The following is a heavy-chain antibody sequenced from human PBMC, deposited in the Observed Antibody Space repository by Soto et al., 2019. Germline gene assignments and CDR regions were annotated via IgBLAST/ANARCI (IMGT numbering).Heavy chain of an antibody. V-gene: IGHV4-39*01. D-gene: IGHD3-22*01. Sequence: PSXTLSLTCSVSGDSISNSRFYWSWIRQPPGEVLEWIGSIYHTGNAYYNPSLKSRVTIFVDTSKNQFSLKLTSVTAADTALYYCARDYFDSSDYTTNWFDPWGQGTLVTVSS. CDR3: ARDYFDSSDYTTNWFDP. CDR1: GDSISNSRFY. CDR2: IYHTGNA. J-gene: IGHJ5*02.